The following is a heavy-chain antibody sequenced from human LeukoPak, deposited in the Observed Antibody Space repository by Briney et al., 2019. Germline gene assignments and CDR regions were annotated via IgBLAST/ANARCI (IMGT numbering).Heavy chain of an antibody. Sequence: SETLSLTRTVSGYSISSGYYWGWIRQPPGKGLEWIGSIYHSGSTYYNPSLKSRVTISVDTSKNQFSLKLSSVTAADTAVYYCARGKVVAGTPGQNSWDHWGQGTLVTVSS. D-gene: IGHD6-19*01. J-gene: IGHJ4*02. CDR3: ARGKVVAGTPGQNSWDH. CDR2: IYHSGST. V-gene: IGHV4-38-2*02. CDR1: GYSISSGYY.